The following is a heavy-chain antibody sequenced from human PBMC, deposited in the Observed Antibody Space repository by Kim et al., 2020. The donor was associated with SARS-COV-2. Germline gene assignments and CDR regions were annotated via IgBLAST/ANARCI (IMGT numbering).Heavy chain of an antibody. CDR3: ARDQNDYGDYVVELDYYYGMDV. CDR2: IWYDGSNK. Sequence: GGSLRLSCAASGFTFSSYGMHWVRQAPGKGLEWVAVIWYDGSNKYYADSVKGRFTISRDNSKNTLYLQMNSLRAEDTAVYYCARDQNDYGDYVVELDYYYGMDVWGQGTTVTVSS. CDR1: GFTFSSYG. J-gene: IGHJ6*02. V-gene: IGHV3-33*01. D-gene: IGHD4-17*01.